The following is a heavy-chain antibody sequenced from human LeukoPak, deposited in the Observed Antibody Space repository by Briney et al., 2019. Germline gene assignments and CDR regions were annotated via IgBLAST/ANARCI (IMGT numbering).Heavy chain of an antibody. J-gene: IGHJ4*02. CDR3: ARRDSGRYYLDY. D-gene: IGHD1-26*01. CDR2: INPAESDP. CDR1: GYSFTNYW. Sequence: GESLKISCKGSGYSFTNYWIGWVRQMPGKGLEWMGIINPAESDPRYSPSSQGQVTFSADTSISTAYLQWSSLKASDTAMYYCARRDSGRYYLDYWGQGTLVTVSS. V-gene: IGHV5-51*01.